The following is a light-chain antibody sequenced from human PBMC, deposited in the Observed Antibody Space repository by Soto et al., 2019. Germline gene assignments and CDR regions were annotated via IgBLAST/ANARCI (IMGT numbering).Light chain of an antibody. CDR1: QSVSSY. Sequence: DIVLTQSPATLSLSPGERATLSCRASQSVSSYLAWYQQKPGQATRLLIYDASNRATGIPARFSGSGSGTDFTLTISSLEPEDFAVYYCQQRSNLWTFGQGTKVEIK. V-gene: IGKV3-11*01. CDR2: DAS. CDR3: QQRSNLWT. J-gene: IGKJ1*01.